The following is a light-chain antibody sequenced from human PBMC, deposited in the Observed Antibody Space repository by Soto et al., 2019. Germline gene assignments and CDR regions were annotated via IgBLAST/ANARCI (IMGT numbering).Light chain of an antibody. CDR3: QQYNSYSWT. J-gene: IGKJ1*01. Sequence: VQMAQSHFTLFASVGDRVTLTCRASQSISSWLAWYQQKPGKAPKLLIYKASSLESGVPSRFSGSGSGTEFTLTISSLQPDDFATYYCQQYNSYSWTFGQGTKVDIK. CDR1: QSISSW. V-gene: IGKV1-5*03. CDR2: KAS.